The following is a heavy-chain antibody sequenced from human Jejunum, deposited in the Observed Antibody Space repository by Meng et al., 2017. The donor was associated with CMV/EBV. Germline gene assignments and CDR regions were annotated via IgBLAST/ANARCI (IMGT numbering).Heavy chain of an antibody. J-gene: IGHJ6*02. V-gene: IGHV3-20*03. CDR2: INWGGGNT. CDR3: ARDVALYGGDV. Sequence: GSRFDGGGMRWVRQARGRGLEWVSSINWGGGNTAYTASAKCRFTVSRENAKNSLYLKRHSLRGEDTALYYCARDVALYGGDVWGQGTTVTVSS. CDR1: GSRFDGGG.